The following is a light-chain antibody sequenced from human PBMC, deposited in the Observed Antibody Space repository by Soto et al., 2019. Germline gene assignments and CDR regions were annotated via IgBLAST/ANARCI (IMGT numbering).Light chain of an antibody. CDR3: MQGTHWPQT. J-gene: IGKJ1*01. Sequence: DVVMTQSPLSLPVTLGQPASISCKSSPSLVHSDGTTYYLNWFQQRPGQAPRRLIYKVSYRDSGVPDRFSGSGSGTDFTLQISRVEAEDVGVYYYMQGTHWPQTFGQGTKVDIK. V-gene: IGKV2-30*02. CDR2: KVS. CDR1: PSLVHSDGTTY.